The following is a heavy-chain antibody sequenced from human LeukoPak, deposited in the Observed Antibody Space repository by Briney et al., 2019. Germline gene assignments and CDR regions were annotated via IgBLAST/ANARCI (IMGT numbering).Heavy chain of an antibody. CDR1: GFNFNIYG. CDR3: PRDGSGSGDV. Sequence: GSLRLSCAASGFNFNIYGMNWVRQAPGKGLEWVSSISSESTNIYYTDSVKGRFTIARDNAKNSLYLQMNSLIPEDTAVYYCPRDGSGSGDVWGQGTLVTVSS. V-gene: IGHV3-21*01. CDR2: ISSESTNI. D-gene: IGHD2-21*02. J-gene: IGHJ4*02.